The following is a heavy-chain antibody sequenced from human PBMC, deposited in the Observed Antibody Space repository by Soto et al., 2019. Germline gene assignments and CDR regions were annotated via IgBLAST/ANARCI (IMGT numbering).Heavy chain of an antibody. CDR2: IVVGSGNT. Sequence: GASVKVSCKASGFTFTSSAMQWVRQARGQRLEWIGRIVVGSGNTNYAQKFQVRVTITRDMSTSTAYMELSSLRSEDTAVYYCAADGYSYGYYDYWGQGTLVTVSS. CDR3: AADGYSYGYYDY. J-gene: IGHJ4*02. D-gene: IGHD5-18*01. V-gene: IGHV1-58*02. CDR1: GFTFTSSA.